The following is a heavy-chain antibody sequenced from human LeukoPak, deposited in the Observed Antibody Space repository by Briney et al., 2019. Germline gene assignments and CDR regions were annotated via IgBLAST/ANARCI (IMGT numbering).Heavy chain of an antibody. Sequence: GGSLRLSCAASGFIFSSYWMSWVRQAPGKGLEWVANIKQDGSEKYYVDSVKGRFTISRDNAKNSLYLQMNSLRAEDTAVYYCARDGGYSSYWGQGTLVTVSS. CDR1: GFIFSSYW. J-gene: IGHJ4*02. CDR3: ARDGGYSSY. CDR2: IKQDGSEK. V-gene: IGHV3-7*01. D-gene: IGHD6-13*01.